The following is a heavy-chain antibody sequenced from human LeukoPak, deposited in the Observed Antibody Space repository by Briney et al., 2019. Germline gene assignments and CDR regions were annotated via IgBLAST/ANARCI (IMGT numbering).Heavy chain of an antibody. CDR1: GFTFSSYA. D-gene: IGHD3-10*01. Sequence: GGSLRLSCAASGFTFSSYAMSWVRQAPGKGLEWVSAISGSGGSTYYADSVKGRFTISRDNSKNTLYLQMNSLRAEDTAVYYCAKDLVLLWFGEFPLNWFDPWGQGTLVTVSS. J-gene: IGHJ5*02. V-gene: IGHV3-23*01. CDR3: AKDLVLLWFGEFPLNWFDP. CDR2: ISGSGGST.